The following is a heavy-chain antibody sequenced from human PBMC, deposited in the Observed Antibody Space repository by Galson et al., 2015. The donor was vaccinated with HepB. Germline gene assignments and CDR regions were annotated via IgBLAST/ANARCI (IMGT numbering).Heavy chain of an antibody. J-gene: IGHJ4*02. Sequence: ETLSLTCTVSGGSFSSSIYYWGWIRQPPGKGLEWIGSIYYSGSTYYNPSLKSRVTISVDTSKNQFSLKLNSVTAADTAVYYCSRHDPTDLVVAAGPIDYWGQGTLV. D-gene: IGHD6-13*01. CDR2: IYYSGST. V-gene: IGHV4-39*01. CDR1: GGSFSSSIYY. CDR3: SRHDPTDLVVAAGPIDY.